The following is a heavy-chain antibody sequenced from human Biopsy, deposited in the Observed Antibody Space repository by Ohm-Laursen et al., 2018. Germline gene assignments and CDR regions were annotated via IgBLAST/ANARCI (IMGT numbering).Heavy chain of an antibody. CDR2: LDVAEYNI. J-gene: IGHJ4*01. Sequence: SLRLSCTDSGFTLHSYAMNWVRQAPGKGLEWISRLDVAEYNISYEDSVRGRFTASRDNSKGMVYLQMASLRVDDAAVYYCVRTWECYDFDSWGQGTLVTVSS. CDR3: VRTWECYDFDS. CDR1: GFTLHSYA. V-gene: IGHV3-23*01. D-gene: IGHD1-26*01.